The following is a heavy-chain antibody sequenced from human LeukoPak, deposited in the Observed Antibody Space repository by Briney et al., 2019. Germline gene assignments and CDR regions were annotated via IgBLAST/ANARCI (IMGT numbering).Heavy chain of an antibody. CDR2: IYTRGST. Sequence: SETLSLTYTVSGGSINNYYWSWIRQPAGKGLEWIGRIYTRGSTNYNPSLKSRVTMSVDTSKNQFSLKLSSVTAAHTAVYYCARGRYCSADICSGGDAFDIWGQGTMVSVSS. V-gene: IGHV4-4*07. CDR1: GGSINNYY. J-gene: IGHJ3*02. CDR3: ARGRYCSADICSGGDAFDI. D-gene: IGHD2-15*01.